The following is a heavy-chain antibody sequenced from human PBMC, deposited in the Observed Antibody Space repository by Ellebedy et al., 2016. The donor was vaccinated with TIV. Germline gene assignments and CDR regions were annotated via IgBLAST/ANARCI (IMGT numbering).Heavy chain of an antibody. D-gene: IGHD1-26*01. Sequence: GESLKISXEASGFIFSNYVMNWVRQTPEKGLEWVSSVSRSGDSTNDADSVKGRFTSSRDNSRNTLYLQMNSLRVEDTAVYYCAKNFYSGMDFGHIYMDVWGKGTTVTVSS. J-gene: IGHJ6*03. CDR1: GFIFSNYV. CDR3: AKNFYSGMDFGHIYMDV. V-gene: IGHV3-23*01. CDR2: VSRSGDST.